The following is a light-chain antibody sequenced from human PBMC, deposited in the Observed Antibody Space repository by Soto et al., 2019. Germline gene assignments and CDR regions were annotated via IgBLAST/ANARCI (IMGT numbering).Light chain of an antibody. V-gene: IGKV1-5*03. J-gene: IGKJ1*01. Sequence: IQMTQTPSTLSASVGDRVTITCRASQSITDWLAWYQQNPGKAPKFLIYKASNLEGGVPSRFSGSGSGTEFTLTISSVQPDDFATYYCQYWDDYSWTFGQGTKVEIK. CDR1: QSITDW. CDR3: QYWDDYSWT. CDR2: KAS.